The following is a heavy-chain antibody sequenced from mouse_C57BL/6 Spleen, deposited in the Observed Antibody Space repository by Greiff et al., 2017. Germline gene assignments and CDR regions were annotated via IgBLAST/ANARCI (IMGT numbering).Heavy chain of an antibody. V-gene: IGHV2-3*01. Sequence: VMLVESGPGLVAPSQSLSITCPVSGFSLTSYGVSWVRQPPGKGLEWLGVIWGDGSTNYHSAHISRLSISKDNSKSQVFLKLNSLQTDDTATYYCAKTYGNPYYYAMDYWGQGTSVTVSS. CDR1: GFSLTSYG. J-gene: IGHJ4*01. D-gene: IGHD2-1*01. CDR3: AKTYGNPYYYAMDY. CDR2: IWGDGST.